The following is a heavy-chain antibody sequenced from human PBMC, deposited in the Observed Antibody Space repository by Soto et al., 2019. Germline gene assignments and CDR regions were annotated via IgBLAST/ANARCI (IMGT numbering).Heavy chain of an antibody. Sequence: QVQLQESGPGLLKPSQTLSLSCTVSGGSVNGGDYYWSWIRQPPGKGLEWIGYIYYGGITSSNPSLKSRLTISIDTSKNQFSLKLDSVTAADTAVYYCARQYGGYEYYFDYWGQGTLVTVSS. J-gene: IGHJ4*02. CDR2: IYYGGIT. CDR3: ARQYGGYEYYFDY. CDR1: GGSVNGGDYY. D-gene: IGHD5-12*01. V-gene: IGHV4-30-4*01.